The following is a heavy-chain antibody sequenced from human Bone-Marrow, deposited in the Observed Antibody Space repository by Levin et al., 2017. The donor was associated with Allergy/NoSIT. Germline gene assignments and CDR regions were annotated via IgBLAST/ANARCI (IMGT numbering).Heavy chain of an antibody. CDR1: GYSFTHYA. J-gene: IGHJ5*02. V-gene: IGHV1-3*01. CDR2: INPVNGNT. Sequence: ASVKVSCKASGYSFTHYAIHWVRQAPGQSLEWMGWINPVNGNTKYSQNFQGRVTITKDTSASTVYVELSSLRSEDTAVYYCAREVIPRGSSRQWLPLDWFDPWGQGTLVTVSS. CDR3: AREVIPRGSSRQWLPLDWFDP. D-gene: IGHD5-12*01.